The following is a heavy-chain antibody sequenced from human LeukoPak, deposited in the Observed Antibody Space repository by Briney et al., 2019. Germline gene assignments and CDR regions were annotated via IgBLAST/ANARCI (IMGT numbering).Heavy chain of an antibody. CDR1: GFSFSDYY. J-gene: IGHJ4*02. D-gene: IGHD5-18*01. V-gene: IGHV3-11*01. Sequence: GGSLRLSCAASGFSFSDYYMSWIRQAPGKGLEWVSYMSNSGSTIYYADSVKGRFTTSRDNTKNSLYLQMNSLRAEDTAVYYCAKEPDTAMVGYYFDYWGQGTLVTVSS. CDR2: MSNSGSTI. CDR3: AKEPDTAMVGYYFDY.